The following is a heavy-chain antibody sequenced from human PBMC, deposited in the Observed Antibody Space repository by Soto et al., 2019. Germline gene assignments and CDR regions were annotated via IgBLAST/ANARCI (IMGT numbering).Heavy chain of an antibody. D-gene: IGHD4-17*01. V-gene: IGHV4-59*08. J-gene: IGHJ4*02. Sequence: PSETLSLTCTVSGGSISSYYWSWIRQPPGKGLEWIGYIYYSGSTNYNPSLKSRVTISVDTSKNQFSLKLSSVTAADTAVYYCARQDTWDYGSHPSLFDYWGQGTQVTVSS. CDR1: GGSISSYY. CDR3: ARQDTWDYGSHPSLFDY. CDR2: IYYSGST.